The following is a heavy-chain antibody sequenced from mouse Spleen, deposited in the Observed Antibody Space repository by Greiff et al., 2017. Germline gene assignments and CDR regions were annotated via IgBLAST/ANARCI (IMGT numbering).Heavy chain of an antibody. J-gene: IGHJ2*01. CDR3: TRRLRRYFDY. CDR1: GFTFSDAW. D-gene: IGHD2-2*01. CDR2: IRNKANNHAT. Sequence: EVKVEESGGGLVKPGGSMKLSCAASGFTFSDAWMDWVRQSPEKGLEWVAEIRNKANNHATYYAESVKGRFTISRDDSKSSVYLQMNSLRAEDTGIYYCTRRLRRYFDYWGQGTTLTVSS. V-gene: IGHV6-6*01.